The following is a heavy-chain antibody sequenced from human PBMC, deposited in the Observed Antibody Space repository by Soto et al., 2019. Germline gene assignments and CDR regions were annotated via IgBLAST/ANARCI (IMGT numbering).Heavy chain of an antibody. Sequence: GGSLTLSCAGAGFSFSSYGRQWVRQAPGKGLEWVAVIWYDRSNKYYEDSVKGRFTISRDTSKNTLYLQMNTLRAEDTAVYYCARDLIYHDTRGYYRRGYWGQGT. CDR3: ARDLIYHDTRGYYRRGY. V-gene: IGHV3-33*01. J-gene: IGHJ4*02. CDR1: GFSFSSYG. D-gene: IGHD3-22*01. CDR2: IWYDRSNK.